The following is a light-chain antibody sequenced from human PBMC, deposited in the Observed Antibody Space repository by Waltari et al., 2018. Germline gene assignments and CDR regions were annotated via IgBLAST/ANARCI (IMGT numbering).Light chain of an antibody. CDR3: CSYAGSSVSV. V-gene: IGLV2-23*02. J-gene: IGLJ3*02. CDR2: DVN. CDR1: SSDGGKPNL. Sequence: QSALTQTATVSGSPGQSITISCPGSSSDGGKPNLVPWYRQHPGEAPNLIIYDVNKRPLGVSNRFSGSKSGNTASLTISGLQAADEADYYCCSYAGSSVSVFGGGTKVTVL.